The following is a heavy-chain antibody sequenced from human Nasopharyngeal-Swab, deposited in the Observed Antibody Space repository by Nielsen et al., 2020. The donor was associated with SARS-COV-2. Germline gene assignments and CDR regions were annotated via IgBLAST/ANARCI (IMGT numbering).Heavy chain of an antibody. Sequence: GGSLRLSCAAFGFTFSRYWMSWVRQAPGKGLEWVANIRQDGSEKYYVDSVKGRFTISRDNAKNSLYLQMNSLRAEDTAVYYCSRIAAAGTNAFDIWGQGTMVTVSS. CDR1: GFTFSRYW. V-gene: IGHV3-7*05. D-gene: IGHD6-13*01. CDR3: SRIAAAGTNAFDI. J-gene: IGHJ3*02. CDR2: IRQDGSEK.